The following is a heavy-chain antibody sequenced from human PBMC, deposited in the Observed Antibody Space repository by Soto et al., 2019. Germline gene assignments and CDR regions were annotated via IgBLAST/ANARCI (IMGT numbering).Heavy chain of an antibody. D-gene: IGHD6-19*01. Sequence: EVQLLDSGGGLVQPGGSLRLSCAASGFTFSSSAMSWVRQAPGKGLEWVSAVSGSGGTTYYADSVRARFTISRDNSKNTLYLKMNSPRADDTAIYCGASCTVNTFVNSGWCHYLDPVGHGSLVTDSS. CDR3: ASCTVNTFVNSGWCHYLDP. V-gene: IGHV3-23*01. J-gene: IGHJ5*02. CDR1: GFTFSSSA. CDR2: VSGSGGTT.